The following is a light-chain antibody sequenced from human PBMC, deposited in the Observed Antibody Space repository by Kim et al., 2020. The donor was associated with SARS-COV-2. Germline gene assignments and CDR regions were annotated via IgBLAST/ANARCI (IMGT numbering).Light chain of an antibody. CDR2: YDS. CDR3: QVWDSSSDPYVV. V-gene: IGLV3-21*04. J-gene: IGLJ2*01. Sequence: PGKTARITCGGNNIGSKRVHWYQQKPGQAPVLVIYYDSDRPSGIPERFSGSNSGNTATLTISRVEAGDEADYYCQVWDSSSDPYVVFGGGTQLTVL. CDR1: NIGSKR.